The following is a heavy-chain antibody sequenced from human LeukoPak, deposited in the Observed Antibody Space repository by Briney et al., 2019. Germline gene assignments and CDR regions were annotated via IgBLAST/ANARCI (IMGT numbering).Heavy chain of an antibody. D-gene: IGHD6-19*01. CDR3: ARVAVAGTGDWFDA. V-gene: IGHV1-8*01. CDR2: MNPSSVTT. CDR1: GYTFTSHD. J-gene: IGHJ5*02. Sequence: VASVKVSCKASGYTFTSHDINWVRQAPGQGLEWMGWMNPSSVTTGSAQKFQGRVTMTWNTSISTAYMELSGLRSEDTAVYYCARVAVAGTGDWFDAGAREPWSPSPQ.